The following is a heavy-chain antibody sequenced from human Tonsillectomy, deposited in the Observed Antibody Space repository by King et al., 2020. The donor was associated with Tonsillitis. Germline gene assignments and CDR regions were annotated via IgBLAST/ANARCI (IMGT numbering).Heavy chain of an antibody. CDR2: IRTKANSYAT. Sequence: VQLVESGGGLVQPGGSLKLSCAASGFTFSGSAMHWVRLASGKGLEWVGRIRTKANSYATTYAESLKGRFTISRDDSKNTAYLQMNSLKTEDTAVYYCTTVNIVAYDAFDIWGQGTMVTVSS. CDR1: GFTFSGSA. J-gene: IGHJ3*02. V-gene: IGHV3-73*02. CDR3: TTVNIVAYDAFDI. D-gene: IGHD5-12*01.